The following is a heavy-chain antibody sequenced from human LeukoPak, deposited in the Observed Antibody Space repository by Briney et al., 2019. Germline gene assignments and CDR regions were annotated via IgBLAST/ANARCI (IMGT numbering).Heavy chain of an antibody. J-gene: IGHJ3*02. D-gene: IGHD6-19*01. CDR2: ISGSGGST. V-gene: IGHV3-23*01. CDR3: AKEQSSGWYGDAFDI. Sequence: PGGSLRLSCAASGFIFSGYSMNWVRQAPGKGLEWVSVISGSGGSTYYADSVKGRFTISRDNSKNTLYLQMDSLRAEDTAVYYCAKEQSSGWYGDAFDIWGQGTMVTVSS. CDR1: GFIFSGYS.